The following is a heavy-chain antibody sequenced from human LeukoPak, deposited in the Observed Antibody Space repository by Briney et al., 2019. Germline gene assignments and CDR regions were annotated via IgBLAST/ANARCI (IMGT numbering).Heavy chain of an antibody. CDR1: GGSISSSSYY. CDR3: ARSYSSGWYDVGYFDY. J-gene: IGHJ4*02. Sequence: PSETVSLTCTVSGGSISSSSYYWGWIRQPPGKGLEWIGSIYYSGSTYYNPSLKSRVTISVDTSKNQFSLKLSSVTAADTAVYYCARSYSSGWYDVGYFDYWGQGTLVTVSS. CDR2: IYYSGST. V-gene: IGHV4-39*07. D-gene: IGHD6-19*01.